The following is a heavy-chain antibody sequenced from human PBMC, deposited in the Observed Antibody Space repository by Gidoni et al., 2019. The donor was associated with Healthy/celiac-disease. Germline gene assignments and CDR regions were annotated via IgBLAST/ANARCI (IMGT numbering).Heavy chain of an antibody. V-gene: IGHV1-69*06. D-gene: IGHD5-12*01. J-gene: IGHJ6*04. CDR2: IIPIFGTA. Sequence: QVQLVQSGAEVKKPGSSVTVSCKASGGTFSSYAISWVRQAPGQGLEWMGGIIPIFGTANYAQKFQGRVTITADKSTSTAYMELSSLRSEDTAVYYCASSGYRGAYYYYGMDVWGKGTTVTVSS. CDR1: GGTFSSYA. CDR3: ASSGYRGAYYYYGMDV.